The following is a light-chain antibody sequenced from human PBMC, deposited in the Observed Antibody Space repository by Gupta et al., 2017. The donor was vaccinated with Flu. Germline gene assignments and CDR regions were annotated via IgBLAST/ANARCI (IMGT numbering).Light chain of an antibody. CDR2: AAS. CDR3: QQEDHFPPT. CDR1: QDIINY. Sequence: DIQLTQSPSSLSPSVGDTVTITCQASQDIINYLNWYQQKPTKAPKLLISAASTVKTGVPSRFSGSGSGTVFTLTISSLQPEDIATYYCQQEDHFPPTFGQGIKVEL. V-gene: IGKV1-33*01. J-gene: IGKJ1*01.